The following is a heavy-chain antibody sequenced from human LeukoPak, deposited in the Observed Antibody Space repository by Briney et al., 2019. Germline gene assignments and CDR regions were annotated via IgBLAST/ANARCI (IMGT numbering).Heavy chain of an antibody. Sequence: SQTLSLTCAVSGGSFSGGDYYWSWIRQPPGMGLEWIGYIYYSGRTYYNPSLKSRLTISVDTSKKQFSLKLSSVTAADTAVYYCASVILPESYFDNWGQGTLVTVSS. CDR1: GGSFSGGDYY. J-gene: IGHJ4*02. V-gene: IGHV4-30-4*01. CDR2: IYYSGRT. D-gene: IGHD2/OR15-2a*01. CDR3: ASVILPESYFDN.